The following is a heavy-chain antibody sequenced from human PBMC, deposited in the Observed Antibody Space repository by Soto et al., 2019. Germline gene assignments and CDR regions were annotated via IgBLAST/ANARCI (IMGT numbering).Heavy chain of an antibody. Sequence: GGSLRLSCAVSGFTFSIYAMTWVRQSPGKGLEWVSSMSRTGDNTYYADSVKGRFTISRDNSKNTLYLHMNSLRAEDTAIYYCAKDQSNSNPLYYFDYWGQGTLVTVSS. V-gene: IGHV3-23*01. J-gene: IGHJ4*02. CDR1: GFTFSIYA. D-gene: IGHD3-22*01. CDR3: AKDQSNSNPLYYFDY. CDR2: MSRTGDNT.